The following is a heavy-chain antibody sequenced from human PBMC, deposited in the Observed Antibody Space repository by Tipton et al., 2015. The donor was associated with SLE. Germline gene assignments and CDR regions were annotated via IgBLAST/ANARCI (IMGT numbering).Heavy chain of an antibody. Sequence: TLSLTCAVSGGSFSGYYWSWIRQPPGKGLEWIGEINHRGSTNYNPSLKSRLTISVDTSKNQFSLKLSSVTAADTAVYYCARVGWFLEWLWCFDLWGRGTLVTVSS. CDR1: GGSFSGYY. CDR3: ARVGWFLEWLWCFDL. CDR2: INHRGST. J-gene: IGHJ2*01. V-gene: IGHV4-34*01. D-gene: IGHD3-3*01.